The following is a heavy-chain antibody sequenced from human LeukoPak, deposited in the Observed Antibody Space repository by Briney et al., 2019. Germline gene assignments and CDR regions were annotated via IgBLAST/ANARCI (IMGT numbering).Heavy chain of an antibody. Sequence: SETLSLTCTVSGASISNYYWSCIRQPPGRGLECIGYVSYSGRTNHNPSLKSRVTISADTSKNQFSLKLTSVTAADTAVYYRARHERGAENLDYWGLGTLVTVSS. J-gene: IGHJ4*02. CDR3: ARHERGAENLDY. V-gene: IGHV4-59*08. D-gene: IGHD1-1*01. CDR1: GASISNYY. CDR2: VSYSGRT.